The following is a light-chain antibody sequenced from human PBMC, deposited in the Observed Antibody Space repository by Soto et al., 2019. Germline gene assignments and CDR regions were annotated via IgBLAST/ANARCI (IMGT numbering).Light chain of an antibody. V-gene: IGKV3D-15*01. J-gene: IGKJ3*01. CDR2: GAS. CDR3: QQYNNWLQFT. CDR1: QSVSSN. Sequence: EIVMTQSPATLSVSPGERATLSCRASQSVSSNLAWYQQKPGQAPRLLIYGASTRATGIPARFSGSGSGTEFTLTISSLQSEDFAVYYCQQYNNWLQFTFDPGTKVDIK.